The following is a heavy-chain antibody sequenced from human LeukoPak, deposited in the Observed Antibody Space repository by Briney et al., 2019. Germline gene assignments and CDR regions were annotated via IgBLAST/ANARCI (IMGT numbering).Heavy chain of an antibody. CDR1: GGSISSSSYY. CDR2: IYYSGST. CDR3: ARYSSGWYPGGYFDY. J-gene: IGHJ4*02. D-gene: IGHD6-19*01. V-gene: IGHV4-39*01. Sequence: AAGTLSLTCTVSGGSISSSSYYWGWIRQPPGKGLEWIGSIYYSGSTYYNPSLKSRVTISVDTSKNQFSLKLSSVTAADTAVYYCARYSSGWYPGGYFDYWGQGTLVTVSS.